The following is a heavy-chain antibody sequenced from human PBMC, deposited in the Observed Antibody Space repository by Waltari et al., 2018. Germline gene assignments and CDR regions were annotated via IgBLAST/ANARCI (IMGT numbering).Heavy chain of an antibody. V-gene: IGHV4-38-2*01. CDR3: ARGGDRGKGYYYYYMDV. J-gene: IGHJ6*03. CDR1: GYSISSGYY. Sequence: QVQLQESGPGLVKPSETLSLTCAVSGYSISSGYYWGWIRQPPGKGLEWIGSIYHSGSTYYNPSLRSRVTISVDTSKTQFSLKLSSVTAADTAVYYCARGGDRGKGYYYYYMDVWGKGTTVTVSS. CDR2: IYHSGST. D-gene: IGHD3-10*01.